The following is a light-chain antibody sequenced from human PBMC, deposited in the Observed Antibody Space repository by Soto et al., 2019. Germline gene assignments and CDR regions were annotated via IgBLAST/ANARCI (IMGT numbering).Light chain of an antibody. V-gene: IGKV3-15*01. CDR1: QNITSD. Sequence: ETVMTQSPATLSVSPGERATLSCRASQNITSDLAWYQQKPGQPPSLLIFDTSPRATGVPARFSGSGFRTEFTLTIDSLQSDDFAVYYCHHYSNWPRGSFGQGTKVDIK. CDR3: HHYSNWPRGS. J-gene: IGKJ1*01. CDR2: DTS.